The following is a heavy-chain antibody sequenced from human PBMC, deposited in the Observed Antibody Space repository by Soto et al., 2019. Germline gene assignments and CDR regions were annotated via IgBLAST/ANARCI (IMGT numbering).Heavy chain of an antibody. CDR1: GDSISISSYY. V-gene: IGHV4-39*07. CDR2: MYYSGST. Sequence: SETLSLTCTISGDSISISSYYWAWIRQPPGKGLEWIGNMYYSGSTNNNPSLKSRVTMSVDTSKNQFSLKLSSVTAADTAVYYCARVRSITMVRGIYYMDVWGKGTTVTVSS. D-gene: IGHD3-10*01. J-gene: IGHJ6*03. CDR3: ARVRSITMVRGIYYMDV.